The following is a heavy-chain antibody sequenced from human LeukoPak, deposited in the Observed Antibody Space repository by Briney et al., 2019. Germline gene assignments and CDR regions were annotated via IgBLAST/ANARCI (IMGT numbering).Heavy chain of an antibody. CDR1: GGSISSGGYY. V-gene: IGHV4-31*03. D-gene: IGHD3-22*01. CDR3: ARGRLLLSGYFDC. J-gene: IGHJ4*02. CDR2: IYYSGST. Sequence: SQTLSLTCTVSGGSISSGGYYWSWIRQHPGKGLEWIGYIYYSGSTYYNPSLKSRVTISVDTSKNQFSLKLSSVTAADTAVYYCARGRLLLSGYFDCWGQGTLVTVSS.